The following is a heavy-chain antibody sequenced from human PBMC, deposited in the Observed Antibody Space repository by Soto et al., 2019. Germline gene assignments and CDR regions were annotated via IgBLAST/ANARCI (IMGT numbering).Heavy chain of an antibody. CDR1: GGSGSSGSYY. V-gene: IGHV4-61*01. D-gene: IGHD3-22*01. CDR2: IYYSGST. J-gene: IGHJ4*02. Sequence: SETLSLTCTVSGGSGSSGSYYWSWIRQPPGKGLEWIGYIYYSGSTNYNPSLKSRVTISVDTSKNQFSLKLSSVTAADTAVYYCARVSPYYYDSSGYYYVGGFDYWGQGTLVTVSS. CDR3: ARVSPYYYDSSGYYYVGGFDY.